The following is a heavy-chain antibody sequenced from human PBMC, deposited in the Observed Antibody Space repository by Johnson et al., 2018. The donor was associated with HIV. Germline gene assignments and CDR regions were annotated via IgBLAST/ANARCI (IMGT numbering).Heavy chain of an antibody. CDR3: ARGGAYCGGDCNAFDI. D-gene: IGHD2-21*02. Sequence: QVQLVESGGGLVQPGGSLRLSCAASGFTFSDAWLNWVRQAPGKGLELVAVISYDVSNKYYADFVKGRFTNSRDNSKNTLYLQINSLRAEDTAVYYCARGGAYCGGDCNAFDIWGQGTMVTVSS. V-gene: IGHV3-30*03. J-gene: IGHJ3*02. CDR1: GFTFSDAW. CDR2: ISYDVSNK.